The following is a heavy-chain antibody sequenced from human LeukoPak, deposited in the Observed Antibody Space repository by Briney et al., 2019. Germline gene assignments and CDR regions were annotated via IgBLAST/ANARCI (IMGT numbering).Heavy chain of an antibody. CDR2: IYYSGST. CDR3: ARLPGIRPKYHFDY. V-gene: IGHV4-59*01. D-gene: IGHD1-1*01. Sequence: SETLSLTCTVSGASISSDYWSWIRQPPGKGLEWIGYIYYSGSTNNNPSLKSRVTISVDTSKNHFSLKLNSVTAADTAVYYCARLPGIRPKYHFDYWGQGALVTVSS. CDR1: GASISSDY. J-gene: IGHJ4*02.